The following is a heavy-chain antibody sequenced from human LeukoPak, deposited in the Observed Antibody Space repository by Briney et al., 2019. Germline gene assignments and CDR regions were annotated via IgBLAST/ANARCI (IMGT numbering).Heavy chain of an antibody. CDR1: GYTFTGYY. D-gene: IGHD3-10*01. J-gene: IGHJ3*02. CDR3: ARRSGAGAFDM. V-gene: IGHV1-2*02. Sequence: ASVKVSCKASGYTFTGYYIHWVRQAPGQGLEWMGWINPNSGGTNYAQKFQGRVTMTRDTSISTAYMELSRLRSDDTAAYYCARRSGAGAFDMWGQGTMVTVSS. CDR2: INPNSGGT.